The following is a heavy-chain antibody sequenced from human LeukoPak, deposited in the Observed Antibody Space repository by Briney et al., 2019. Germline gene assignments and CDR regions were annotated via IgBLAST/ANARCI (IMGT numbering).Heavy chain of an antibody. CDR3: ARRRYYDGSGYLE. CDR1: GDSVSRSDSY. Sequence: SETLSLTCSVSGDSVSRSDSYWDWIRQPPGKGVEWIGTIYYSGRTYYRPSLKSRVTMSVDPSNNQFSLNLRSVTAADTALYYCARRRYYDGSGYLEWGQGTLLSVSS. J-gene: IGHJ1*01. V-gene: IGHV4-39*01. D-gene: IGHD3-22*01. CDR2: IYYSGRT.